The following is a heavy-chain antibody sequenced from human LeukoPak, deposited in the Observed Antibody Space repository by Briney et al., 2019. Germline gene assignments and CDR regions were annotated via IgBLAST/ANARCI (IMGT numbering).Heavy chain of an antibody. CDR2: INHSGST. CDR1: GGSFSGYD. J-gene: IGHJ4*02. CDR3: ARAGIYGDYLDY. D-gene: IGHD4/OR15-4a*01. Sequence: SETLSLTCAVYGGSFSGYDWSWIRQPPGKGLEWVGEINHSGSTNYYPSLKRRGTISLDTSKNQFSLMLSSVTAADTAAYYCARAGIYGDYLDYWGQGTLVTVSS. V-gene: IGHV4-34*01.